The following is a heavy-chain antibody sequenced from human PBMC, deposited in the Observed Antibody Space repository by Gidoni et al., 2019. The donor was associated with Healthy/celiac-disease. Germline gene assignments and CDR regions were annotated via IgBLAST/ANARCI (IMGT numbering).Heavy chain of an antibody. CDR2: IIPIFGTA. CDR3: ARGYRSSWSPFYYMDV. CDR1: GDPFSSYA. J-gene: IGHJ6*03. D-gene: IGHD6-13*01. Sequence: QVQLVQSGAEVKKPGSAVKGSCKASGDPFSSYAISWVRQAPGQGLEWLGGIIPIFGTANSAQKFQVRVTITADESTSTAYMELSSLRSEDTAVYYCARGYRSSWSPFYYMDVWGKGTTVTVSS. V-gene: IGHV1-69*01.